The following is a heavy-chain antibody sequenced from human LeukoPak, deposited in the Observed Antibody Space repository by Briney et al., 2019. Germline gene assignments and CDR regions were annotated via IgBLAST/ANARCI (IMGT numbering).Heavy chain of an antibody. CDR1: GGTFNSYA. CDR2: IIPIFGTT. D-gene: IGHD2-15*01. J-gene: IGHJ5*02. Sequence: SVKVSCKASGGTFNSYAINWVRQAPGQGLEWMGVIIPIFGTTNYAQTFQGRVTITADESTSTAYMELSSLRSEDTAVYYCASRRGFVAWFDPWGQGTLVTVSS. V-gene: IGHV1-69*13. CDR3: ASRRGFVAWFDP.